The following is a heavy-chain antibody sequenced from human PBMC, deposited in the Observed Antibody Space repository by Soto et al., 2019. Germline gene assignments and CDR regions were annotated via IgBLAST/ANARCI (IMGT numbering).Heavy chain of an antibody. CDR2: IYPGDSDT. J-gene: IGHJ3*02. CDR1: GYSFTSYW. V-gene: IGHV5-51*01. Sequence: EVQLVQSGAEVKKPGESLKISCKGSGYSFTSYWIGWVRQMPGKGLEWMGIIYPGDSDTRYSPSFQGQVTISADKSISTAYLQWSSLKASDTAMYYCARYSGYCSGGSCRHDAFDIWGQGTMVTVSS. D-gene: IGHD2-15*01. CDR3: ARYSGYCSGGSCRHDAFDI.